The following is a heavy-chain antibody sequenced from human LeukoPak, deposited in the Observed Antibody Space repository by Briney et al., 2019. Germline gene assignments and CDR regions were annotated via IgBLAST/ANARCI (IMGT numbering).Heavy chain of an antibody. CDR3: ATISRGIAVDHDAFDV. V-gene: IGHV1-3*01. CDR1: GYTFTSYA. CDR2: INAGNGNT. Sequence: GASVKVSCKASGYTFTSYAVHWVRQAPGQRPEWMGWINAGNGNTKYSQKFQGRVTITSDTSASTAYMKVSSLRSEDTAVYYCATISRGIAVDHDAFDVWGQRTMVTVSS. J-gene: IGHJ3*01. D-gene: IGHD6-19*01.